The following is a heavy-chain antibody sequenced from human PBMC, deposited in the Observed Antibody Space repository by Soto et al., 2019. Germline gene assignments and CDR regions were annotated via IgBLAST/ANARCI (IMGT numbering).Heavy chain of an antibody. CDR2: ISSGSSTI. CDR1: GFTSNDYY. CDR3: ARGYNWRSDY. V-gene: IGHV3-11*01. D-gene: IGHD1-20*01. Sequence: PGGSLRLSCAGSGFTSNDYYMNWIRQAPGKGLEWISYISSGSSTIYYADSVKGRFTVSRDNAKYSLYLQMNSLRAEDTAVYYCARGYNWRSDYWGRGTLVTVSS. J-gene: IGHJ4*02.